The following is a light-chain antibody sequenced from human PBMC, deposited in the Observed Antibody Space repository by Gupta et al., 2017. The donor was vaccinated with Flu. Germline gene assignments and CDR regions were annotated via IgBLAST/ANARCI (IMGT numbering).Light chain of an antibody. CDR1: QSLLHSNGYNY. V-gene: IGKV2-28*01. CDR2: LGS. CDR3: KQALQTPFT. J-gene: IGKJ4*01. Sequence: DIVMTQSPLSLPVTPGAPASISCRSSQSLLHSNGYNYLDWYLQKPGQSPQLLIYLGSNRASGVPDRFSGSGSGTDFTLKISRVEAEDVGVYYCKQALQTPFTFGGGTKVEIK.